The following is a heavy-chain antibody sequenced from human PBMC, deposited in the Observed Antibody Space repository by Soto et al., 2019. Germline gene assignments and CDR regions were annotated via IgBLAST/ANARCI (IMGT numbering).Heavy chain of an antibody. CDR3: AKDWVDCSGGSCYFDY. CDR2: ISGSGGST. D-gene: IGHD2-15*01. V-gene: IGHV3-23*01. CDR1: GFTFSSYA. J-gene: IGHJ4*02. Sequence: GGSLRLSCAASGFTFSSYAMSWVRQAPGKGLEWVSAISGSGGSTYYADSVKGRFTISRDNSKNTLYLQMNSLRAEDTAVYYCAKDWVDCSGGSCYFDYWGQGTLVTVSS.